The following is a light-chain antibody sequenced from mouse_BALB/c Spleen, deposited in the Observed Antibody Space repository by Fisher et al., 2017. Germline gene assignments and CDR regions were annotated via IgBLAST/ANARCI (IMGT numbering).Light chain of an antibody. CDR1: SSVSY. V-gene: IGKV4-61*01. Sequence: IVLTQSPALMSASPGEKVTMTCSASSSVSYMYWYQQKPGSSPKPWIYRTSNLASGVPARFSGSGSGTSYSLTISSMEAEDAATYYCQQYHSYPWTFGGGTKLEIK. CDR2: RTS. J-gene: IGKJ1*01. CDR3: QQYHSYPWT.